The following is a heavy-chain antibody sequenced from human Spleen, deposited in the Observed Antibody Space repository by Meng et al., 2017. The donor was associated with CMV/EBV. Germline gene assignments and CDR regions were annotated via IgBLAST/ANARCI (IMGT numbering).Heavy chain of an antibody. Sequence: QVQLQQGGAVMLKPSETLSLTCAVYGGSFSGYYWGWIRQPPGKGLESIGEINHSGSTNYNPSLKSRVTISVDTSKNQFSLKLSSVTAADTAVYYCARSGRFDYWGQGTLVTVSS. CDR1: GGSFSGYY. CDR3: ARSGRFDY. CDR2: INHSGST. D-gene: IGHD1-14*01. J-gene: IGHJ4*02. V-gene: IGHV4-34*01.